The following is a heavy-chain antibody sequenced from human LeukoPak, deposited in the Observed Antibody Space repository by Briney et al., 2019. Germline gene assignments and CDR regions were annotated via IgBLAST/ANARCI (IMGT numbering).Heavy chain of an antibody. CDR2: IYHSGST. V-gene: IGHV4-39*01. CDR3: ASVLKYQLLYYFDY. J-gene: IGHJ4*02. D-gene: IGHD2-2*01. Sequence: PSETLSLTCTVSGGSISSSSYYWGWIRQPPGKGLEWIGSIYHSGSTYYNPSLKSRVTISVDTSKNQFSLKLSSVTAADTAVYYCASVLKYQLLYYFDYWGQGTLVTVSS. CDR1: GGSISSSSYY.